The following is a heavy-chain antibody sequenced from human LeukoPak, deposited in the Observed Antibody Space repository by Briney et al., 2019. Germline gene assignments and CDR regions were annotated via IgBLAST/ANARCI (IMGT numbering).Heavy chain of an antibody. CDR3: ARGGAAQYNWFDP. Sequence: SVKVSCKASGGTSSSYAISWVRQAPGQGLEWMGGIIPIFGTANYAQKFQGRVTITADESTSTAYMELSSLRSEDTAVYYCARGGAAQYNWFDPWGQGTLVTVSS. CDR1: GGTSSSYA. J-gene: IGHJ5*02. CDR2: IIPIFGTA. D-gene: IGHD6-13*01. V-gene: IGHV1-69*13.